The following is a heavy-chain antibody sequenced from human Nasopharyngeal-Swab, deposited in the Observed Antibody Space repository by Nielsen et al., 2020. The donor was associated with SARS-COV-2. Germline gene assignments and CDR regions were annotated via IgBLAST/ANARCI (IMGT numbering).Heavy chain of an antibody. CDR1: GFTFSSYA. J-gene: IGHJ6*02. D-gene: IGHD2-2*02. CDR2: ISYDGSNK. CDR3: ARDQVPAAIGSLYYYYYGMDV. V-gene: IGHV3-30-3*01. Sequence: GESLKISCAASGFTFSSYAMHWVRQAPGKGLEWVAVISYDGSNKYYADSVKGRFTISRDNSKNTLYLQMNSLRAEDTAVYYCARDQVPAAIGSLYYYYYGMDVWGQGTTVTVSS.